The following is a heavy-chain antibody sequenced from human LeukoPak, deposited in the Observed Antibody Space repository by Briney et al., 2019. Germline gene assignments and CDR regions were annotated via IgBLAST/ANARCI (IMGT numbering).Heavy chain of an antibody. Sequence: SETLSLTCTVSGGSISSSSYYWGWIRQPPGKGLEWIGSIYYSGSTYYNPSLKSRVTISVDTSKNQFSLKLSSVTAADTAVYYCARHLQPSGWHDYWGQGTLVTVSS. J-gene: IGHJ4*02. D-gene: IGHD6-19*01. CDR2: IYYSGST. CDR1: GGSISSSSYY. V-gene: IGHV4-39*01. CDR3: ARHLQPSGWHDY.